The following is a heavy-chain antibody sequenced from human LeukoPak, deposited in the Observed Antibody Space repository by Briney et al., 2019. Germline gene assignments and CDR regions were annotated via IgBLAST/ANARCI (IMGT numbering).Heavy chain of an antibody. J-gene: IGHJ6*03. Sequence: PSETLSLTCTVSGGSISSYYWSWIRQPPGKGLEWIGYIYYSGGTNYNPSLKSRATISVDTSKNQFSLKLSSVTAADTAVYYCARGYNWNYYNNYYYYMDVWGKGTTVTVSS. CDR2: IYYSGGT. CDR1: GGSISSYY. V-gene: IGHV4-59*01. D-gene: IGHD1-7*01. CDR3: ARGYNWNYYNNYYYYMDV.